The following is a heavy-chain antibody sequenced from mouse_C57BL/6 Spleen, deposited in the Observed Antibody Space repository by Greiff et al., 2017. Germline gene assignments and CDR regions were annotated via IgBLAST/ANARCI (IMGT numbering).Heavy chain of an antibody. D-gene: IGHD2-12*01. CDR1: GYSITSGYY. Sequence: EVQLVESGPGLVKPSQSLSLTCSVTGYSITSGYYWNWIRQFPGNKLEWMGYISYDGSNNYNPSLKNRISITRDTSKNQFFLKLNSVTTEDTATYYCARGIRQGYAMDYWGQGTSVTVSS. CDR3: ARGIRQGYAMDY. CDR2: ISYDGSN. J-gene: IGHJ4*01. V-gene: IGHV3-6*01.